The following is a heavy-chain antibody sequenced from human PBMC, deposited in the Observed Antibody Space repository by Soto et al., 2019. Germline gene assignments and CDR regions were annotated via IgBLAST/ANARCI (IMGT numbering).Heavy chain of an antibody. CDR1: GGSISSGGYY. D-gene: IGHD3-10*01. V-gene: IGHV4-39*07. J-gene: IGHJ4*02. Sequence: PSETLSLTCTVSGGSISSGGYYWSWIRQPPGKGLEWIGEINHSGSTNYNPSLKSRVTISVDTSKNQFSLKLSSVTAADTALYYCARARITMVRGAKFDYWGQGTLVTVSS. CDR2: INHSGST. CDR3: ARARITMVRGAKFDY.